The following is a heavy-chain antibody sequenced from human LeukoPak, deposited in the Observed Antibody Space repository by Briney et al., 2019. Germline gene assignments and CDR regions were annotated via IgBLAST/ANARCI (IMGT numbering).Heavy chain of an antibody. Sequence: TGGSLRLSCAASGFTFSIYAMYWVRQAPGKGLEWVAFIRYDGSNKYYADSVKGRFTISRDNSKNTLYLQMNSLRAEDTAVYYCAKDIHGDYVYAFDIWGQGTMVTVSS. CDR3: AKDIHGDYVYAFDI. V-gene: IGHV3-30*02. D-gene: IGHD4-17*01. CDR2: IRYDGSNK. J-gene: IGHJ3*02. CDR1: GFTFSIYA.